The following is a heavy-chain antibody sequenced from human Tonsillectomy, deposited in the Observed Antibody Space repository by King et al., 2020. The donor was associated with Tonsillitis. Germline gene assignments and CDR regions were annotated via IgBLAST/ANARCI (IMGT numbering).Heavy chain of an antibody. Sequence: QLVQSGAEVKKPGSSVKVSCKASGGTFSSYAISWVRQAPGQGLVWMVGIIPLFGTANYAQKFQGRVTITADESTSTAYMELSSLRSADTAVYYCAWAYYDILTGYPLGGMDVWGQGTTVTVSS. CDR1: GGTFSSYA. D-gene: IGHD3-9*01. CDR3: AWAYYDILTGYPLGGMDV. J-gene: IGHJ6*02. CDR2: IIPLFGTA. V-gene: IGHV1-69*01.